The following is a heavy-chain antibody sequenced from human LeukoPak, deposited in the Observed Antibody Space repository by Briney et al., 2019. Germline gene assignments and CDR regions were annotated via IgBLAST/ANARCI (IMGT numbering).Heavy chain of an antibody. D-gene: IGHD1-26*01. CDR3: AKSHRYSGSPDAFDI. CDR2: ISGSGGST. CDR1: GFSFSSYA. Sequence: PGGSLRLSCAASGFSFSSYAMSWVRQAPGKGLEWVSAISGSGGSTYYADSVKGRLTISRDNSKNTLYLQMNSLRAEDTAVYYCAKSHRYSGSPDAFDIWGQGTMVTVSS. J-gene: IGHJ3*02. V-gene: IGHV3-23*01.